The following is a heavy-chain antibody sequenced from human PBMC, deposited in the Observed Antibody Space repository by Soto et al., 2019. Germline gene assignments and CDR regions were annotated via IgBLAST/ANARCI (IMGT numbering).Heavy chain of an antibody. CDR2: ISYDGSNK. D-gene: IGHD3-16*01. J-gene: IGHJ5*02. CDR1: GFTFSSYA. V-gene: IGHV3-30-3*01. Sequence: PGGSLRLSCAASGFTFSSYAMHWVRQAPGKGLEWVAVISYDGSNKYYADSVKGRFTISRDNSKNTLYLQMNSLRAEDTAVYYCARELRTFVGVNRFDPWGQGTLVTVSS. CDR3: ARELRTFVGVNRFDP.